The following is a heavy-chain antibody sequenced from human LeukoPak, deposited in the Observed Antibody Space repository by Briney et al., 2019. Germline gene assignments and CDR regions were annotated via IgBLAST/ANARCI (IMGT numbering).Heavy chain of an antibody. Sequence: GESLKISCKGSGYSFTSYWISCVRQMRRKGREWMGRIDPSDSYTNYSPSFQGHVTISADKSISTAYLQWSSLKASDTAMYYCARRRSGYDYAFDIWGQGTMVTVSS. CDR1: GYSFTSYW. V-gene: IGHV5-10-1*01. D-gene: IGHD5-12*01. J-gene: IGHJ3*02. CDR2: IDPSDSYT. CDR3: ARRRSGYDYAFDI.